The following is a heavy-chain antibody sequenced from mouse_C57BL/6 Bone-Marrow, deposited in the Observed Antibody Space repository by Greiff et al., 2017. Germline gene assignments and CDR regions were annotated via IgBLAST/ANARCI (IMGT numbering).Heavy chain of an antibody. Sequence: QVQLQQPGAELVKPGASVTLSCKASGYTFTSYWMHWVKQRPGQGLEWIGMIHPNSGSTNYNEKFKSKATLTVDKSSSTAYMQLSSLTSEDSAVDYCASRIYYYGSSYYWGQGTTLTVSS. J-gene: IGHJ2*01. D-gene: IGHD1-1*01. CDR1: GYTFTSYW. CDR2: IHPNSGST. V-gene: IGHV1-64*01. CDR3: ASRIYYYGSSYY.